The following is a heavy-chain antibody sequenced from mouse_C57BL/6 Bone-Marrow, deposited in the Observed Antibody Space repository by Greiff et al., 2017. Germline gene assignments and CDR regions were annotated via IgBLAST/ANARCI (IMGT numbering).Heavy chain of an antibody. Sequence: QVQLQQSGAELVRPGTSVKVSCKASGYAFTNYLIEWVKQRPGQGLEWIGVINPGSGGTNYNEKFKGKATLTADKSSSTAYMQLSSLTSEDSAVYFCATAATYYGNAYFDYWGQGTTLTVSS. J-gene: IGHJ2*01. CDR3: ATAATYYGNAYFDY. D-gene: IGHD2-10*01. V-gene: IGHV1-54*01. CDR2: INPGSGGT. CDR1: GYAFTNYL.